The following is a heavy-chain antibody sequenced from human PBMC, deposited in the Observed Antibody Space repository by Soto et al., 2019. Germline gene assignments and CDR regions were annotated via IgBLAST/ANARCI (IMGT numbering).Heavy chain of an antibody. Sequence: SKTLYLTCTVSGGSISSYYWSWIRQPPGKGLEWIGYIYYSGSTNYNPSLKSRVTISVDTSKNQFSLKLSSVTAADTAVYYCAREGCSSTCCYPPYYSCGTDFPGQGTTVT. V-gene: IGHV4-59*01. CDR2: IYYSGST. D-gene: IGHD2-2*01. CDR1: GGSISSYY. J-gene: IGHJ6*02. CDR3: AREGCSSTCCYPPYYSCGTDF.